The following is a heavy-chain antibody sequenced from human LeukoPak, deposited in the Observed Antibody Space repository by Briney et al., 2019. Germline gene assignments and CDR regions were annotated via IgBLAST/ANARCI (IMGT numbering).Heavy chain of an antibody. CDR3: ARTLYIVATIWFDY. CDR2: INHSGST. J-gene: IGHJ4*02. V-gene: IGHV4-34*01. Sequence: SETLSLTCAVYGGSFSGYYWSWIRQPPGKGLEWIGEINHSGSTNYNPSLKSRATISVDTSKNQFSLKLSSVTAADTAVYYCARTLYIVATIWFDYWGQGTLVTVSS. D-gene: IGHD5-12*01. CDR1: GGSFSGYY.